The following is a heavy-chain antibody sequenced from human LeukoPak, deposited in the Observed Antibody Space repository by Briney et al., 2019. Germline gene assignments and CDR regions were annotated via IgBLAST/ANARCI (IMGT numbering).Heavy chain of an antibody. V-gene: IGHV3-23*01. J-gene: IGHJ6*03. CDR1: GFTFSSYG. CDR3: TNYYGSGSYSYYYYMDV. CDR2: ISGSGGST. D-gene: IGHD3-10*01. Sequence: GGSLRLSCAASGFTFSSYGMSWVRQAPGKGLEWVSAISGSGGSTYYADSVKGRFTIPRDNSKNTLYLQMNSLRAEDTAVYYCTNYYGSGSYSYYYYMDVWGKGTTVTISS.